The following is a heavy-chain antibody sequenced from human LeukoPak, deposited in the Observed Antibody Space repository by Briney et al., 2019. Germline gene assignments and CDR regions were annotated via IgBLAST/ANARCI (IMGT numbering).Heavy chain of an antibody. CDR1: VGSNRSYY. D-gene: IGHD3-16*01. CDR2: IYYSGST. Sequence: SETLSLTCSVSVGSNRSYYWSWIRQPRAKGLELIGNIYYSGSTNYTPSLKSLVTISVDTSKNQFSLKLSSVTAADTAVYYCARDYALAWGQGTLGTVSS. CDR3: ARDYALA. V-gene: IGHV4-59*01. J-gene: IGHJ5*02.